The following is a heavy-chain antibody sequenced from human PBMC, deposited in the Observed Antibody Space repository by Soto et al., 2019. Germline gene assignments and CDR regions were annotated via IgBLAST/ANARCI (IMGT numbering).Heavy chain of an antibody. CDR2: IIPIFGTA. CDR3: ASRADSSGYYPKAFDY. J-gene: IGHJ4*02. V-gene: IGHV1-69*13. D-gene: IGHD3-22*01. Sequence: SVKVSCKASGGTFSSYAISWVRQAPGRGLEWMGGIIPIFGTANYAQKFQGRVTITADESTSTAYMELSSLRSEDTAVYYCASRADSSGYYPKAFDYWGQGTLVTVSS. CDR1: GGTFSSYA.